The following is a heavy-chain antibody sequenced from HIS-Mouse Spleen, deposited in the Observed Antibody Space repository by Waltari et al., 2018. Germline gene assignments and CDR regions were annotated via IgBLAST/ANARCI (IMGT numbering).Heavy chain of an antibody. Sequence: QVQLQESGPGLVKPSQTLSFTCTVSGGSISSGGYYGSWFPPQPGRGLEWIGYIYYSGSTYYNPSLKSRVTISVDTSKNQFSLKLSSVTAADTAVYYCARSPYYDFWSGYSDNWFDPWGQGTLVTVSS. CDR1: GGSISSGGYY. CDR3: ARSPYYDFWSGYSDNWFDP. J-gene: IGHJ5*02. D-gene: IGHD3-3*01. CDR2: IYYSGST. V-gene: IGHV4-31*03.